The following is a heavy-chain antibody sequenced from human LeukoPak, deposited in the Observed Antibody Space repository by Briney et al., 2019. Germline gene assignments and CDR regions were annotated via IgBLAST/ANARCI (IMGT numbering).Heavy chain of an antibody. J-gene: IGHJ4*02. D-gene: IGHD3-10*01. V-gene: IGHV1-2*02. CDR3: ARDQYGSGSYGWGSAFDI. CDR2: INPNSGGT. CDR1: GYTFTGYY. Sequence: ASVKVSCKASGYTFTGYYMHWVRQAPGQGLEGMGWINPNSGGTNYAQKFQGRVTMTRDTSISTAYMELSRLRSDDTAVYYCARDQYGSGSYGWGSAFDIWGQGTLVTVSS.